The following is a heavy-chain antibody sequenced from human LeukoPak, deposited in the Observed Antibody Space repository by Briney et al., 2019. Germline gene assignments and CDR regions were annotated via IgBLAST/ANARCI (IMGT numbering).Heavy chain of an antibody. D-gene: IGHD4-11*01. CDR2: ISSNGGST. Sequence: GGSLRLSCSASGFTFSNYAMHWVRQAPGKGLEYLPAISSNGGSTYYADSVKGRFTISRDNSKNTLYLQMSSLRADDTAVYYCVRRVTAYWYFDLWGRGTLVTVSS. V-gene: IGHV3-64D*09. CDR1: GFTFSNYA. CDR3: VRRVTAYWYFDL. J-gene: IGHJ2*01.